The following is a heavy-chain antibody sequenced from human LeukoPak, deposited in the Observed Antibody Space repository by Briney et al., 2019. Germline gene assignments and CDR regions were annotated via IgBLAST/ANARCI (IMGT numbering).Heavy chain of an antibody. CDR1: GGSISNYY. CDR2: IYYSGST. V-gene: IGHV4-59*01. J-gene: IGHJ1*01. D-gene: IGHD1-26*01. Sequence: SETLSLTCTVSGGSISNYYWSWIRQPPGKGLEWIGYIYYSGSTYYNPSLRSRVTISVDTSKNQFSLNLNSVTAADTAVYYCARALSGTYGLFQHWGQGTLVTISS. CDR3: ARALSGTYGLFQH.